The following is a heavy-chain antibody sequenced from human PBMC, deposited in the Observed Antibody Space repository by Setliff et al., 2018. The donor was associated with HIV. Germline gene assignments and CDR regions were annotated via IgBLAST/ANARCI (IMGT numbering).Heavy chain of an antibody. J-gene: IGHJ5*02. V-gene: IGHV1-46*01. Sequence: ASVKVSCKASGYSFTSDYMHWVRQAPGQGLEWMGIINPTGGRPYYAQKFQGRVTLTRDASTGTVYVDLRSLRSDDTAVYYCAKCSEMLGTPATSSGYYCGWFDPWGQGTLVTVSS. D-gene: IGHD3-22*01. CDR1: GYSFTSDY. CDR3: AKCSEMLGTPATSSGYYCGWFDP. CDR2: INPTGGRP.